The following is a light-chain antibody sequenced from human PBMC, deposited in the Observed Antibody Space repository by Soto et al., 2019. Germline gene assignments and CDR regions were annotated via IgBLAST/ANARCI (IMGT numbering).Light chain of an antibody. CDR1: QDISNY. CDR3: QQYDNLLT. CDR2: DAS. Sequence: DIQMTQSPSSLSASVGDRVTITCQASQDISNYLNWYQQKPGKAPKLLIYDASNLETIVPSRFSGSGSGTDFTFTISSLQPEDIATYYCQQYDNLLTFGGGTKVEI. J-gene: IGKJ4*01. V-gene: IGKV1-33*01.